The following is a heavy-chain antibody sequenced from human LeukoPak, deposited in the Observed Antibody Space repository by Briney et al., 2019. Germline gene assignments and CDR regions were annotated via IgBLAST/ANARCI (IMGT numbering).Heavy chain of an antibody. D-gene: IGHD6-13*01. CDR2: ISGSGGST. J-gene: IGHJ4*02. CDR1: GFTFSSYA. Sequence: PGGSLRLSCAASGFTFSSYAMSWVRQAPGKGLEWVSAISGSGGSTYYADSVKGRFTISRDNFKNTLYLQMNSLRAEDTAVYYCATRKQLVWGFDYWGQGTLVTVSS. V-gene: IGHV3-23*01. CDR3: ATRKQLVWGFDY.